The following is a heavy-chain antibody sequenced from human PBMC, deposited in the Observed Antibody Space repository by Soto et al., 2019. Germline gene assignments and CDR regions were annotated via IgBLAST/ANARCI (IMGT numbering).Heavy chain of an antibody. J-gene: IGHJ4*02. Sequence: SETLSLTCTVSGGSISSYYWSWIRQPPGKGLEWIGYIYYSASTNYSPSLKSRVTISVDTSKNQFSLNLSSVTAADTAVYYCARRSRDGDGTFDHWGQGTLVTVSS. D-gene: IGHD1-26*01. V-gene: IGHV4-59*08. CDR1: GGSISSYY. CDR3: ARRSRDGDGTFDH. CDR2: IYYSAST.